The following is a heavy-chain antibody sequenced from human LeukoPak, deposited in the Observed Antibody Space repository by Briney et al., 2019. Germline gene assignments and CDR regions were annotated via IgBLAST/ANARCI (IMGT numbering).Heavy chain of an antibody. V-gene: IGHV4-59*11. CDR1: GDSFSSHY. D-gene: IGHD4-17*01. CDR2: ISYIGST. Sequence: SETLSLTCAVSGDSFSSHYWTWIRQPPGKGLEWIGYISYIGSTNYNPSLKSRVTISIDTSKNQFSLKLSSVTAADAAVYYCARDLVTVTKGFDIWGQGTMVSVSS. CDR3: ARDLVTVTKGFDI. J-gene: IGHJ3*02.